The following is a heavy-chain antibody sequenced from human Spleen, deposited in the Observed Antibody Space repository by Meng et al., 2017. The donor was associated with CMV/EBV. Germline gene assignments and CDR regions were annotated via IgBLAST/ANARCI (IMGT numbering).Heavy chain of an antibody. CDR1: GFTFDDYA. V-gene: IGHV3-9*01. J-gene: IGHJ6*02. CDR2: ISWKSGTI. CDR3: ARDSYYYYGMDV. Sequence: GGSLRLSCAASGFTFDDYAMHWVRQAPGKGLEWVSGISWKSGTIGYADSVKGRFTISRDNAKNSLFLQMNSLRAEDTAVYYCARDSYYYYGMDVWGQGTTVTVSS.